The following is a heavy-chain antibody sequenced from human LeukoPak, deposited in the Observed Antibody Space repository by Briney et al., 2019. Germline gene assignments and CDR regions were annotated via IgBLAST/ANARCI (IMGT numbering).Heavy chain of an antibody. Sequence: PGGSLRLSCAASGFTFSDYYMSWVRQAPGKGLEWVAFIRDNGNKKYYADSVKGRFTISRDSSKNTLYLQMNSLTAEDTAVYYCAKTYSSSRAHHYYYYYMDVWGKGTTVTISS. CDR3: AKTYSSSRAHHYYYYYMDV. V-gene: IGHV3-30*02. J-gene: IGHJ6*03. D-gene: IGHD6-13*01. CDR2: IRDNGNKK. CDR1: GFTFSDYY.